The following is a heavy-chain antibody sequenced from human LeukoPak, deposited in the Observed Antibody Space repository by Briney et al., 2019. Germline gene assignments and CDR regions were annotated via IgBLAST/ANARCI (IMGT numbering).Heavy chain of an antibody. J-gene: IGHJ3*01. V-gene: IGHV3-7*01. Sequence: WSLRLSCAASGFAFSSYGMSWVRQAPGKGLEWVANIKQDGSEKYYVDSVKGRFTISRDNAKNSLYLQMNSLRAEDTAVYYCARDYLLIHYDSSGYYRDAFDLWGQGTMVTVSS. CDR3: ARDYLLIHYDSSGYYRDAFDL. CDR2: IKQDGSEK. D-gene: IGHD3-22*01. CDR1: GFAFSSYG.